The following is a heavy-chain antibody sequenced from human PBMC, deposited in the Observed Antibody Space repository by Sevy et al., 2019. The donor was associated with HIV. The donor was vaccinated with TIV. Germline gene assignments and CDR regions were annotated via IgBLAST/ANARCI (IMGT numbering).Heavy chain of an antibody. CDR2: IDPDGSRT. CDR1: GFTFSSYW. V-gene: IGHV3-74*01. D-gene: IGHD3-9*01. CDR3: AKDFDWPSGY. Sequence: GGSLRLSCEASGFTFSSYWMHWVRQVPGKGLVWVSRIDPDGSRTSYVDSVKGRFTIYRDNAKNTLYLQMNSLRGGDTAVYYCAKDFDWPSGYWGQGTLVTVSS. J-gene: IGHJ4*02.